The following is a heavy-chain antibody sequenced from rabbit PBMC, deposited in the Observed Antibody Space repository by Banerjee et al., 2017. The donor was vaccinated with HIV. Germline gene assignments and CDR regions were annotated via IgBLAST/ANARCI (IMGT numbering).Heavy chain of an antibody. J-gene: IGHJ4*01. CDR2: IHPDYGST. CDR1: GFPSSNGNG. CDR3: ARGGLVVGLNL. V-gene: IGHV1S45*01. Sequence: QEQLEESGGALFKLEGSLTLTCTASGFPSSNGNGWCWVRQAPGKGLEWIAYIHPDYGSTDYASWVNGRFTISLDNAQNTVFLQMTSLTAADTATYFCARGGLVVGLNLWGPGTLVTVS. D-gene: IGHD4-2*01.